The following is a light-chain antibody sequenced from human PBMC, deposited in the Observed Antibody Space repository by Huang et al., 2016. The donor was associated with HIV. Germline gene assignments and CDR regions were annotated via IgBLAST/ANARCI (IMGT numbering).Light chain of an antibody. CDR3: QQRTNWPTWT. J-gene: IGKJ1*01. CDR2: DAS. CDR1: QSVSSY. Sequence: EIVLTQSPATLSLSPGERATLSCRASQSVSSYLAWYQQKPGQAPRLLIYDASNRATGIPARFSGSWAGTDFTLTISSLEPEDFAVYYWQQRTNWPTWTFGQGTKVEIK. V-gene: IGKV3-11*01.